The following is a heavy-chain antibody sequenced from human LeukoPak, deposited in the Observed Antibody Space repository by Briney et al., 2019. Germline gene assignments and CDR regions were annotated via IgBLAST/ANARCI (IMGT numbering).Heavy chain of an antibody. CDR1: AFNLSSYA. CDR2: ISGSGGST. V-gene: IGHV3-23*01. J-gene: IGHJ4*02. D-gene: IGHD3-22*01. Sequence: GSLRLSCAASAFNLSSYAMTWVRPAPGKGLEWVSAISGSGGSTYYADSVKGRFTISRDNSKNTLYLQMNSLRAEDTAVYYCAKDNHYDSSGYYGGGFLDYWGQGTLVTVPS. CDR3: AKDNHYDSSGYYGGGFLDY.